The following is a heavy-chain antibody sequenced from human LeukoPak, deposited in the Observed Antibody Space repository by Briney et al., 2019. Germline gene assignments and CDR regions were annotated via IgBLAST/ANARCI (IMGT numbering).Heavy chain of an antibody. CDR1: GFTFSTYG. CDR2: VSGSGSTT. Sequence: SGGSLRLSCAASGFTFSTYGMNWVRQAPGKGLEWVSAVSGSGSTTYYARSVKGRFTVSRDNSKNTLYLQMNSLRAEDTAVYYCAKNSQWELQSLDSWGQGTLVTVSS. V-gene: IGHV3-23*01. CDR3: AKNSQWELQSLDS. J-gene: IGHJ4*02. D-gene: IGHD1-26*01.